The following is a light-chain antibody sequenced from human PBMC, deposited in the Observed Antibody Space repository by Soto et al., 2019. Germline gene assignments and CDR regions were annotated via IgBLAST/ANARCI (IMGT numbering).Light chain of an antibody. CDR3: QQYGSSLT. V-gene: IGKV3-20*01. J-gene: IGKJ5*01. CDR2: GAS. CDR1: QSVGNN. Sequence: TQSPSTLSASVGDRVTLCCGASQSVGNNLAGYQQKPGQAPRLLIYGASSRATGIPDRFSGSGSGTDFTLTISRLEPEDFAVYYCQQYGSSLTFGQGTRLEIK.